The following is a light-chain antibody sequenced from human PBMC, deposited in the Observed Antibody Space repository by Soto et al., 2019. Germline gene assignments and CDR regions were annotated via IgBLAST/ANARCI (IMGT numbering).Light chain of an antibody. V-gene: IGKV4-1*01. CDR3: QQYYFTPFT. CDR1: RTLLYSPNNKMY. Sequence: DIVLTQSPDSLAVSLGERATINCKSSRTLLYSPNNKMYLSWYQQKPGQPPTLLISWASSRKSVVPDRFSGSGSGTDFTLTISSLQAEDVAVYYCQQYYFTPFTFGQGTKLEIK. J-gene: IGKJ2*01. CDR2: WAS.